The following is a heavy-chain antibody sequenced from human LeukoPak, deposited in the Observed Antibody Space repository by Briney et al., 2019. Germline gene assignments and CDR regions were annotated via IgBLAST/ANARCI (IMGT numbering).Heavy chain of an antibody. D-gene: IGHD3-10*01. J-gene: IGHJ6*03. Sequence: SETLSLTCAVCGRSFSGYYWSWIRQPPGKGLEGIGEINHSGSTNYNPSLKSRVPISVDTSKNQVSLKLSSVTAADTALYYCARVAGLWLGDAYYYYMDVWGKGTTVTISS. CDR2: INHSGST. CDR3: ARVAGLWLGDAYYYYMDV. V-gene: IGHV4-34*01. CDR1: GRSFSGYY.